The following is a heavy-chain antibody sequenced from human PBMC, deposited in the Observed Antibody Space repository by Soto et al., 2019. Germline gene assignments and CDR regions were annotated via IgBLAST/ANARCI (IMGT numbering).Heavy chain of an antibody. Sequence: QVQLVQSGAEVKKPGASVKVSCKASGYTFTSYAMHWVHQAPGQRLEWMGWINAGNGNTKYSHKFQGRVTITRDTSASTAYMELSSLRSEDTAVYYCARGGSLYWYFDLWGRGTVVTVSS. D-gene: IGHD1-26*01. CDR3: ARGGSLYWYFDL. CDR2: INAGNGNT. V-gene: IGHV1-3*01. CDR1: GYTFTSYA. J-gene: IGHJ2*01.